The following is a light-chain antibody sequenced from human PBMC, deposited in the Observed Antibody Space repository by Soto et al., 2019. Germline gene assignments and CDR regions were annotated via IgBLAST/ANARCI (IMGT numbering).Light chain of an antibody. CDR3: QQYNNWPPTWT. V-gene: IGKV3-15*01. CDR1: QGIKDY. CDR2: DAS. J-gene: IGKJ1*01. Sequence: EIVMTQSPATLSVSPGERATLSCRASQGIKDYLAWFQQKPGQAPRLLIYDASTRATGFPARFSGSGSGTEFTLTISSLQSEDFAVYYCQQYNNWPPTWTFGQGTKVDIK.